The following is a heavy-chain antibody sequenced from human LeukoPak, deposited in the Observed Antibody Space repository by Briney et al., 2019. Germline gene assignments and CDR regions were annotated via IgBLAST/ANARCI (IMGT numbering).Heavy chain of an antibody. CDR3: ARPNYGSHWGYFDY. CDR1: GFTFSTYS. Sequence: QPGGSLRLSCAASGFTFSTYSMHWVRQAPGKGLQWVVVISYDGSDKYYADSVKGRFTISRDNSKSTVYLQMSTLTAEDTAVYYCARPNYGSHWGYFDYWGQGTLVTVSS. D-gene: IGHD4-17*01. J-gene: IGHJ4*02. V-gene: IGHV3-30*04. CDR2: ISYDGSDK.